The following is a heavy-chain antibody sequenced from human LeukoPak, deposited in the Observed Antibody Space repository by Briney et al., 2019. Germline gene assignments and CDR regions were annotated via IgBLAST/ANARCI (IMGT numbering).Heavy chain of an antibody. V-gene: IGHV4-59*08. CDR2: IYYTGST. CDR1: GGSISSYY. D-gene: IGHD3-22*01. Sequence: SETLSLTCTVSGGSISSYYWSWIRQPPGKGLEWIGYIYYTGSTNHNPSLKSRVTISVDTSKNQFSLKLSSVTAADTAVYYCARHPSMIVVVKTYYFDYWGQGTLVTVSS. J-gene: IGHJ4*02. CDR3: ARHPSMIVVVKTYYFDY.